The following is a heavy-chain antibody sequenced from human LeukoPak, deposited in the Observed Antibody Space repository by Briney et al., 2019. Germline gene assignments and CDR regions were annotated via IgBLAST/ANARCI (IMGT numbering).Heavy chain of an antibody. J-gene: IGHJ4*02. CDR1: GFTFTNYW. Sequence: GGSLRLSCAASGFTFTNYWMKWVRQAPGGGPEWLANINKDGSEEYYADSVKGRFTISRDNAKNSLYLQMNSLRAEDTAVYYCARDAVRGGDCDYWVQGTLVAVSS. V-gene: IGHV3-7*01. D-gene: IGHD2-21*02. CDR3: ARDAVRGGDCDY. CDR2: INKDGSEE.